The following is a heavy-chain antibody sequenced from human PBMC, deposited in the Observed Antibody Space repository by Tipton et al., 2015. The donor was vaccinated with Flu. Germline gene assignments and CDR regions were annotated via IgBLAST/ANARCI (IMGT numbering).Heavy chain of an antibody. CDR3: ARYGSGWRFFDL. J-gene: IGHJ2*01. V-gene: IGHV3-53*01. Sequence: QLVQSGGGLIQPGGSLRLSCAASGFSVNTDYMGWVRQAPGKGLEWVSLIYNGGSAYYSDSVRGRFTVSRDGSKNTVYLQMSVLGADDTAIYYCARYGSGWRFFDLWGRGTLVTVSS. D-gene: IGHD6-19*01. CDR2: IYNGGSA. CDR1: GFSVNTDY.